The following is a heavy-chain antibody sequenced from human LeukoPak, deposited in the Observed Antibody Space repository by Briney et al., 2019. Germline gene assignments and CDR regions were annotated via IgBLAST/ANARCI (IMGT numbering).Heavy chain of an antibody. CDR1: GFTFSSYS. CDR2: ISSSSSHI. J-gene: IGHJ3*02. CDR3: ARVSGGDLGDDAFDI. Sequence: GGSLRRSCAASGFTFSSYSMNWVRQAPGKGLEWASSISSSSSHIYYADSVKGRFTISRDNAKNSLYLQMNSLRAEDTAVYYCARVSGGDLGDDAFDIWGQGTMVTVSS. D-gene: IGHD3-16*01. V-gene: IGHV3-21*01.